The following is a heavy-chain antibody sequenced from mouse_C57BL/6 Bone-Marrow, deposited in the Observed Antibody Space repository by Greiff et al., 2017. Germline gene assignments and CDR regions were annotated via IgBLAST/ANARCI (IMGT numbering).Heavy chain of an antibody. V-gene: IGHV1-64*01. CDR1: GYTFTSYW. J-gene: IGHJ3*01. CDR3: ARSRWLLHWFAY. CDR2: IHPNSGST. D-gene: IGHD2-3*01. Sequence: QVQLQQPGAELVKPGASVKLSCKASGYTFTSYWMHSVKQRPGQGLEWIGMIHPNSGSTNYNEKFKSKATLTVDKSSSTAYMQLSSLTSEDSAVYYCARSRWLLHWFAYWGQGTLVTVSA.